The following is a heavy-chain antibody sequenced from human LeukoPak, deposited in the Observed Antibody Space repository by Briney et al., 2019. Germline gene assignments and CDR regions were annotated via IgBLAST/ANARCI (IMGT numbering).Heavy chain of an antibody. CDR1: GIIVRNNY. D-gene: IGHD1-26*01. CDR3: AKKAQYNGNYPLDY. J-gene: IGHJ4*02. Sequence: GGSLRLSCVASGIIVRNNYMTWVRQAPGKGLEWVSVIYNGGSIYYGDSVKGRFTISRDNSKNTLYLQMNSLRAEDTALYFCAKKAQYNGNYPLDYWGQGTLVTVSS. CDR2: IYNGGSI. V-gene: IGHV3-53*01.